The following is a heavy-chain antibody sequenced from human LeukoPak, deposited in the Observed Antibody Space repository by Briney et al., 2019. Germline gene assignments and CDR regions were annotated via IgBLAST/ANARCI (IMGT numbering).Heavy chain of an antibody. V-gene: IGHV1-18*01. Sequence: ASVKVSCNASGYTFTSYGISWVRQAPGQGLEWMGWISAYNGNTNYAQKLQGRVTMTTDTSTSTAYMELRSLRSDDTAVYYCARGLVLMVYANRVNAFDIWGQGTMVTVSS. CDR3: ARGLVLMVYANRVNAFDI. CDR2: ISAYNGNT. D-gene: IGHD2-8*01. CDR1: GYTFTSYG. J-gene: IGHJ3*02.